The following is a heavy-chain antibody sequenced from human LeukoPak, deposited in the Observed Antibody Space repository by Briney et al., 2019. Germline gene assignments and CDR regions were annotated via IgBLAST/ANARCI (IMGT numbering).Heavy chain of an antibody. CDR1: GGSFSGYY. D-gene: IGHD2-2*01. Sequence: SETLSLTCAVYGGSFSGYYWSWIRQPPGKGLEWIGEINHSGSTNYNPSLKSRVTISVDTSKNQFSLKLSSVTAADTAVYYCARGQRRNIVVVPAAMGAFDYWGQGTLVTVSS. CDR3: ARGQRRNIVVVPAAMGAFDY. J-gene: IGHJ4*02. CDR2: INHSGST. V-gene: IGHV4-34*01.